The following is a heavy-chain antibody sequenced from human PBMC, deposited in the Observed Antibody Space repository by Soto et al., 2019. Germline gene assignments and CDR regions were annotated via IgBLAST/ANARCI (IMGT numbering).Heavy chain of an antibody. V-gene: IGHV3-73*02. Sequence: EVPLVESGGGLVQPGGSLKLSCAASGFRFSGSAMHWVRQASGKGLEWVGRIRSKPNSYATAYAESVKGRFTISRDDSKYTAYLQMNSLKTEDTAVYYCTSVLGGTPGYWGQGTLVTVSS. CDR2: IRSKPNSYAT. J-gene: IGHJ4*02. D-gene: IGHD6-19*01. CDR3: TSVLGGTPGY. CDR1: GFRFSGSA.